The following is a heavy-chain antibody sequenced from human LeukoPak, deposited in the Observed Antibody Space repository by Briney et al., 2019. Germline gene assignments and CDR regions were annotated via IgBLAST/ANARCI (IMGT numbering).Heavy chain of an antibody. Sequence: ASVKVSCKASGYTFTSYYMHCVRQAPGQGLECMGIINPSGGNTNYAQKFQGRVTMTRDTSTSTVYMELSSLGSEDTAVYYCARAVQLWSTLDYWGQGTLVTVSS. D-gene: IGHD5-18*01. V-gene: IGHV1-46*01. J-gene: IGHJ4*02. CDR3: ARAVQLWSTLDY. CDR2: INPSGGNT. CDR1: GYTFTSYY.